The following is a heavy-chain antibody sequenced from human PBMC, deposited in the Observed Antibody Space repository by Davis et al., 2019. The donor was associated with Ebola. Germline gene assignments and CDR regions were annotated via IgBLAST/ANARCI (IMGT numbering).Heavy chain of an antibody. CDR1: RFSFSYYW. CDR2: IFDSGET. CDR3: SREYISSWGWFDI. D-gene: IGHD6-13*01. Sequence: PGGSLRLSCVASRFSFSYYWMSWIRQAPGKGLEWMSVIFDSGETHYGDSVRGRCTISRDISKNTVYLQLNSLRPGDTAMYYCSREYISSWGWFDIWGQGTRVTVSS. V-gene: IGHV3-66*03. J-gene: IGHJ5*02.